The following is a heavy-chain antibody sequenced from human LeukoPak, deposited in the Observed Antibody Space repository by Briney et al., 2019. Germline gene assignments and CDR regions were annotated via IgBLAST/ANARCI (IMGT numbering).Heavy chain of an antibody. CDR1: GFTFSDYY. J-gene: IGHJ4*02. D-gene: IGHD6-13*01. CDR2: ISTNSRNT. Sequence: GGCLRLSCAASGFTFSDYYMSWIRQAPGKGLEWVSYISTNSRNTNYADPVKGRFTISRDNAKNSLYLQMNSLRAEDTAVYFCASYSSPGIAATIDFWGPGTLVTVSS. CDR3: ASYSSPGIAATIDF. V-gene: IGHV3-11*06.